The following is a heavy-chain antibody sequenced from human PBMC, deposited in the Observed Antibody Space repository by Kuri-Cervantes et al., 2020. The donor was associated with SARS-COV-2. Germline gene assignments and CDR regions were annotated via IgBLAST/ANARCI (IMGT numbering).Heavy chain of an antibody. V-gene: IGHV3-30*18. CDR1: GFTFSSYG. CDR2: ISYDGSNK. Sequence: GESLKISCAASGFTFSSYGMHWVRQAPGKGLEWVAVISYDGSNKDYADPVKGRFTASRDNSKNTLFLQMNSLRAEDTAVYYCAKEMFPLRHDFDYWGQGTLVTVSS. J-gene: IGHJ4*02. CDR3: AKEMFPLRHDFDY. D-gene: IGHD3-10*02.